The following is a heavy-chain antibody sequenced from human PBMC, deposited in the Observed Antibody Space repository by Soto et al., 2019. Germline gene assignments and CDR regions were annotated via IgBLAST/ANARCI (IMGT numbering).Heavy chain of an antibody. Sequence: QVQLVQSGAEVKKPGASVKVSCKASGYTFTSYGISWVRQAPGQGLEWMGWISAYNGNTNYAQKLQGRVTMTTDTFXSTDYMGLRSLGSDDTAVYYCASGWFGEFVYYFDYWGQGTLVTVSS. CDR1: GYTFTSYG. CDR3: ASGWFGEFVYYFDY. V-gene: IGHV1-18*01. J-gene: IGHJ4*02. D-gene: IGHD3-10*01. CDR2: ISAYNGNT.